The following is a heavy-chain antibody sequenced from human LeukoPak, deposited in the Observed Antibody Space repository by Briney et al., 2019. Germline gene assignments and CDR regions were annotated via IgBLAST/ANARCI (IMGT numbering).Heavy chain of an antibody. CDR1: GFTFSSYA. CDR2: ISGSGGST. Sequence: GSLRLSCSASGFTFSSYAMSWVRPAPGKGLEWVSAISGSGGSTYYADSVKGRFTISRDNSKNTLYLQMNSLRAEDTAVYYCAKLKYSSGWSLGYWGQGTLVTVSS. D-gene: IGHD6-19*01. J-gene: IGHJ4*02. CDR3: AKLKYSSGWSLGY. V-gene: IGHV3-23*01.